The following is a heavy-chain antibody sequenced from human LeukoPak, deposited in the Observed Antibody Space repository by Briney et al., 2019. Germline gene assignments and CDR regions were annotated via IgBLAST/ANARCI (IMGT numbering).Heavy chain of an antibody. V-gene: IGHV3-9*01. CDR3: AKDSIHSGYDHFDY. Sequence: PGGSLRLSCAASGFTFDDYAVHWVRQAPGKGLEWVSGISWNSGSIGYADSVKGRFTISRDNAENSLYLQMNSLRAEDTALYYCAKDSIHSGYDHFDYWGQGTLVTVSS. CDR2: ISWNSGSI. J-gene: IGHJ4*02. CDR1: GFTFDDYA. D-gene: IGHD5-12*01.